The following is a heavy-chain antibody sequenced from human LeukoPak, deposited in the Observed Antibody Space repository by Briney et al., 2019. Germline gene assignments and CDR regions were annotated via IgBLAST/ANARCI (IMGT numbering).Heavy chain of an antibody. J-gene: IGHJ4*02. CDR2: IIPIFGTA. D-gene: IGHD3-22*01. CDR3: ARGSYYFDSSGYYPLTSTFDY. CDR1: GGTFSSYA. Sequence: SVKVSCKASGGTFSSYAISWVRQAPGQGLEWMGGIIPIFGTANYAQKFQGRVTITADESTSTAYMELSSLRSEDTAVYYCARGSYYFDSSGYYPLTSTFDYWGQGTLVTVSS. V-gene: IGHV1-69*13.